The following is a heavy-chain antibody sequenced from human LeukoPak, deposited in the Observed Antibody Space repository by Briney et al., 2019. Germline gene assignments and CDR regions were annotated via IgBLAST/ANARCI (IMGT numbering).Heavy chain of an antibody. J-gene: IGHJ4*02. CDR2: LYHSGST. CDR1: DSSISSGYF. Sequence: PSETLSLTCAVSDSSISSGYFWGWIRQPPGKGLEWIGTLYHSGSTYYNPSLKGRVAISLDTSKTQFSLKLSSVTAADTALYYCATLLSDYGAHYFDSWGQGVLVTVSS. V-gene: IGHV4-38-2*01. CDR3: ATLLSDYGAHYFDS. D-gene: IGHD4-17*01.